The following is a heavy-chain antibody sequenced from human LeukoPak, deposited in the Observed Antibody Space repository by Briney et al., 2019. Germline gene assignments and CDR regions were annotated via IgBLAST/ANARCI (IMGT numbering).Heavy chain of an antibody. D-gene: IGHD3-22*01. CDR1: GFTFSSYW. CDR2: IHSDGSST. Sequence: ARGSLRLSCAASGFTFSSYWMHWVRQAPGKGLVWVSRIHSDGSSTSYADSVRGRFTISRDDAKSTLYLQMNSLRAEDTAVYYCARSGWPYYFDYWGQGTLVTVSS. CDR3: ARSGWPYYFDY. J-gene: IGHJ4*02. V-gene: IGHV3-74*01.